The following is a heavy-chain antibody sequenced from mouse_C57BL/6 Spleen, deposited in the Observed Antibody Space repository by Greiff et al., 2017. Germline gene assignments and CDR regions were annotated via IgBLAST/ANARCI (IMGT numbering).Heavy chain of an antibody. CDR3: TTRDY. J-gene: IGHJ2*01. Sequence: VQLQQSGAELVRPGASVKLSCTASGFNIKDDSMHWVKQRPEQGLEWIGWIDPENGDTAYASTFQGKATITADTSSNTAYLQLSSLTSEDTAVYYCTTRDYWGQGTTLTVSS. CDR1: GFNIKDDS. V-gene: IGHV14-4*01. CDR2: IDPENGDT.